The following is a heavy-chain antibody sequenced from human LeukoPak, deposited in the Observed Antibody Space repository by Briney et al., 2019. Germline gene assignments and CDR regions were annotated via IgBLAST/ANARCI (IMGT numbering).Heavy chain of an antibody. CDR1: GFTFSSYG. Sequence: GGSLRLSCAASGFTFSSYGMSWVRQAPGKGLEWVSRINNDGSSTSYADSVKGRFTISRDNAKNTLYLQMNSLRAEDTAVYYCAVGANPGAFDYWGQGTLVTVSS. D-gene: IGHD1-26*01. V-gene: IGHV3-74*01. CDR2: INNDGSST. J-gene: IGHJ4*02. CDR3: AVGANPGAFDY.